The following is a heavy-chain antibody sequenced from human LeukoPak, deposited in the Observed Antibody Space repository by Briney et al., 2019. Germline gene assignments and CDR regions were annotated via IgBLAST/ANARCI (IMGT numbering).Heavy chain of an antibody. J-gene: IGHJ4*02. CDR2: INPNSGGT. Sequence: ASVKVSCKASGYTFTGYYMHWARQAPGQGPEWMGWINPNSGGTNYAQKFQGRVTMTRDTSISTAYMELSRLRSDDTAVYYCARVSPLIAVAGDFDYWGQGTLVTVSS. D-gene: IGHD6-19*01. CDR3: ARVSPLIAVAGDFDY. V-gene: IGHV1-2*02. CDR1: GYTFTGYY.